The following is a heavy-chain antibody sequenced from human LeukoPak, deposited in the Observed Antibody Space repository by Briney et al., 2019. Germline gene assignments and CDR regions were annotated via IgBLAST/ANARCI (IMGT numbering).Heavy chain of an antibody. CDR3: ARERLYTIFGVVIEMRAFDI. D-gene: IGHD3-3*01. Sequence: SETLSLTCAVYGGSFSGYYWSWIRQPPGKGLEWIGEINHSGSTNYNPSLKSRVTISVDTSKNQFSLKLSSVTAADTAVYYCARERLYTIFGVVIEMRAFDIWAKGQWSPSLQ. CDR2: INHSGST. CDR1: GGSFSGYY. J-gene: IGHJ3*02. V-gene: IGHV4-34*01.